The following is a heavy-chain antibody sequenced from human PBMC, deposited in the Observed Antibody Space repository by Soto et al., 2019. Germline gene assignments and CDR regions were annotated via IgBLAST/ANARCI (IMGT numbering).Heavy chain of an antibody. J-gene: IGHJ5*02. CDR1: GFIFSDRY. Sequence: ESGGGLVQPGGSLRLSCAASGFIFSDRYMDWVRQTPGKGLEWLGRIRNRANSYSTEYAASVRGRFTISRDDSNNSLYLHMSSLKTEDTAVYYCATIDMVEKFDPRGQGTLVTVSS. CDR2: IRNRANSYST. D-gene: IGHD3-10*01. V-gene: IGHV3-72*01. CDR3: ATIDMVEKFDP.